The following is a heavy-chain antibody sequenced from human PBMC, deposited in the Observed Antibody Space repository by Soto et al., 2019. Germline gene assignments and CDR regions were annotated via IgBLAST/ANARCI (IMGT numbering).Heavy chain of an antibody. Sequence: QVQLVESGGGLVKPGGSLRLTCAASEFTFSDYYMSWIRQAPGKGLAWVSYISSSGSTTYYADSVKGRFTISRDNAKNSLYLQMNSLRAEDTAVYYCARHIVGVAPIDYWGQGTLVTVSS. D-gene: IGHD2-15*01. CDR1: EFTFSDYY. J-gene: IGHJ4*02. CDR3: ARHIVGVAPIDY. CDR2: ISSSGSTT. V-gene: IGHV3-11*01.